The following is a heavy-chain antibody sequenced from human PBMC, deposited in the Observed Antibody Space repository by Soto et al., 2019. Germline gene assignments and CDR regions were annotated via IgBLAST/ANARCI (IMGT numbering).Heavy chain of an antibody. J-gene: IGHJ4*02. V-gene: IGHV5-51*01. CDR2: IYPGDSDT. D-gene: IGHD3-10*01. Sequence: GESLKISGKGSGYSFTSYWIAWVRQVPGKGLEWMGIIYPGDSDTRYSPSFQGQVTISADKSISTAYLQWSSLKASDTAMYYCARASGSGSYYSPADSWGQGTLVTVSS. CDR3: ARASGSGSYYSPADS. CDR1: GYSFTSYW.